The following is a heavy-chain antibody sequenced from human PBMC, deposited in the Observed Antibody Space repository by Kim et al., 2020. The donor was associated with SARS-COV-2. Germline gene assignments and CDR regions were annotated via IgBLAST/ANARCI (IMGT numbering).Heavy chain of an antibody. CDR2: I. Sequence: INYADSVKGRFTVSRDNSRNTLFLQMNSLKPDDTAIYYCAKEKPYLDYWGQGTLVIVSS. J-gene: IGHJ4*02. V-gene: IGHV3-30-3*02. CDR3: AKEKPYLDY.